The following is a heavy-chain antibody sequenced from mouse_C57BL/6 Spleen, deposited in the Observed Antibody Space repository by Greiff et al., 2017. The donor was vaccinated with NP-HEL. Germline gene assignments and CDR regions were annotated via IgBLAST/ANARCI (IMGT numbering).Heavy chain of an antibody. CDR2: ILPGSGST. CDR1: GYTFTGYW. D-gene: IGHD1-1*01. J-gene: IGHJ4*01. V-gene: IGHV1-9*01. Sequence: QVQLQQSGAELMKPGASVKLSCKATGYTFTGYWIEWVKQRPGHGLEWIGEILPGSGSTNYNAKFKGKATFTADTSSNTAYMQLSSLTTEDSAIYYCARDYGSSYAMDYWGQGTSVTVSS. CDR3: ARDYGSSYAMDY.